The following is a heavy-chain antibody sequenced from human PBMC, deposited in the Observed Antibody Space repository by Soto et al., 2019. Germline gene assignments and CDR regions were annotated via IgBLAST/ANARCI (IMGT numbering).Heavy chain of an antibody. D-gene: IGHD3-16*01. CDR3: AKAYFVWSSEQPYYFDY. V-gene: IGHV3-23*01. CDR2: ISGSGGRS. CDR1: GFTFSNYA. J-gene: IGHJ4*02. Sequence: EVQLLDSGGGLVPPGGSLRLSCAASGFTFSNYAMTWVRQGPGKGLEWVSGISGSGGRSYYADSVKGRFTISRDNSKSTLYLQMNSLRAEDTAVYYSAKAYFVWSSEQPYYFDYWGQGTLVTVSS.